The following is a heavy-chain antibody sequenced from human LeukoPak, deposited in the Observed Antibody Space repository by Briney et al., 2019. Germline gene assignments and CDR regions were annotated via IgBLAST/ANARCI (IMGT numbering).Heavy chain of an antibody. CDR2: IYYSGST. CDR1: YX. V-gene: IGHV4-39*01. D-gene: IGHD4-17*01. Sequence: YXWGWLRQXRGKGLEWIATIYYSGSTSYYNPSLKSRVTISLDTSRNLFSLKLTSVTAVDTAIYYCARRGYGATSGWYFDLWGRGTLVTVSS. CDR3: ARRGYGATSGWYFDL. J-gene: IGHJ2*01.